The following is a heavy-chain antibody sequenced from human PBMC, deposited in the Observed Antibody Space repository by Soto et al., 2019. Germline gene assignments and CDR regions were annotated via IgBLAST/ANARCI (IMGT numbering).Heavy chain of an antibody. CDR1: GRSFSSDG. CDR2: IIPVFGNT. V-gene: IGHV1-69*06. Sequence: QVQLVQSGAEVKKPGASVKVSCKASGRSFSSDGVSWVRQAPGQGLEWMGGIIPVFGNTKYVQRFQGRLTITADKSTSTVYMEMSSLSSEDTAVYFCARGQYYSSGSAATSYFYFGIDVWGQGTTVIVSS. CDR3: ARGQYYSSGSAATSYFYFGIDV. J-gene: IGHJ6*02. D-gene: IGHD3-10*01.